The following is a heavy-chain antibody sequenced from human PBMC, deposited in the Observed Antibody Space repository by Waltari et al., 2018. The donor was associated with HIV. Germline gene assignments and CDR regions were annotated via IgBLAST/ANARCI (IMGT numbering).Heavy chain of an antibody. J-gene: IGHJ5*02. V-gene: IGHV4-39*07. D-gene: IGHD3-10*01. CDR3: ARVRITMVRGGWFDP. CDR2: IYYSGST. CDR1: GGSISSSSYY. Sequence: QLQLQESGPGLVKPSETLSLTCTVSGGSISSSSYYWGWIRQPPGKGLEWIGSIYYSGSTYYNPSLKSRVTISVDTSKNQFSLKLSSVTAADTAVYYCARVRITMVRGGWFDPWGQGTLVTVSS.